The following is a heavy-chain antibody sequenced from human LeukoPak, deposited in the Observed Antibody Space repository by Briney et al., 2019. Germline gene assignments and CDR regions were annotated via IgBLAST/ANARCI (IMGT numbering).Heavy chain of an antibody. Sequence: SETLSLTCTVSGGSISSSSYYWDWIRQSPGKGLEWIGSIDYSGSTYYNPSLKSRITISLDTSKNQFSLKLSSVTAADTAVYYCARDFVNRNYGYFYWGQGTLVTVSS. CDR2: IDYSGST. CDR3: ARDFVNRNYGYFY. J-gene: IGHJ4*02. D-gene: IGHD5-18*01. V-gene: IGHV4-39*07. CDR1: GGSISSSSYY.